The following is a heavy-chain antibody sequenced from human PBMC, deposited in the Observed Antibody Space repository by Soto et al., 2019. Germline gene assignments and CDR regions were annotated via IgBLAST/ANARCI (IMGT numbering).Heavy chain of an antibody. CDR3: ARGARVVTTWFDY. V-gene: IGHV4-30-4*01. CDR1: GGSISSGDYY. Sequence: SETLSLTCTVSGGSISSGDYYWSWIRQPPGKGLEWIGYIYYSGSTYYNPSLKSRVTISVDTSKNQFSLKLSSVTAADTAVYCCARGARVVTTWFDYWGQGTLVTVSS. D-gene: IGHD2-21*02. CDR2: IYYSGST. J-gene: IGHJ4*02.